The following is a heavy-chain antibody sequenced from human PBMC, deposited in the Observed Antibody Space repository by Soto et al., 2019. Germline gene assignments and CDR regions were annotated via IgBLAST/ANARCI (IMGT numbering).Heavy chain of an antibody. CDR2: IWYDGSNK. CDR1: GFTFSSYG. D-gene: IGHD3-3*01. V-gene: IGHV3-33*01. Sequence: GGSLRLSCAASGFTFSSYGMHWVRQAPGKGLEWVAVIWYDGSNKYYADSVKGRFTISRDNSKNTLYLQMNSLRAEDTAVYYCARGSSSGGIAIFGVGHYCYYYGMDGWDKGTTV. J-gene: IGHJ6*04. CDR3: ARGSSSGGIAIFGVGHYCYYYGMDG.